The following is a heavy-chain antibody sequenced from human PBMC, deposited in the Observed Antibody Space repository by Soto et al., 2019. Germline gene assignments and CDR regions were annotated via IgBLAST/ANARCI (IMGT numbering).Heavy chain of an antibody. CDR3: ARGPPLGF. Sequence: PSETLSLTCAFSGGSISSGGYSWSWIRQPPGKGLECIGYIYHSGSTYYNPSLKSRVTISVDRSKNQFSLKLSSVTAADTAVYYCARGPPLGFWGQGTLVTVS. V-gene: IGHV4-30-2*01. J-gene: IGHJ4*02. CDR1: GGSISSGGYS. CDR2: IYHSGST.